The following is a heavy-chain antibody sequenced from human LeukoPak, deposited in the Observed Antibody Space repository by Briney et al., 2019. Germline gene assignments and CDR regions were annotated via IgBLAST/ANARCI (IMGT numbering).Heavy chain of an antibody. CDR3: ARDHYYGSGSYAY. D-gene: IGHD3-10*01. V-gene: IGHV3-33*01. CDR1: GFTFSSYG. CDR2: IWYDGSNK. Sequence: GRSLRLSCAASGFTFSSYGVHWVRQAPGKGLEWVAVIWYDGSNKYYADSVKGRFTISRDNSKNTLYLQMNSLRAEDTAVYYCARDHYYGSGSYAYWGQGTLVTVSS. J-gene: IGHJ4*02.